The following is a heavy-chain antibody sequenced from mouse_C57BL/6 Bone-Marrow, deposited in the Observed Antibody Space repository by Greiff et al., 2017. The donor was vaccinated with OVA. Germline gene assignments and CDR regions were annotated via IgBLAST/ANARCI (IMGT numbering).Heavy chain of an antibody. CDR3: ARYDGYFFDY. Sequence: LVESGAELARPGASVKLSCKASGYTFTSYGISWVKQRTGQGLEWIGEIYPRSGNTYYNEKFKGKATLTADKSSSTAYMELRSLTSEDSAVYFCARYDGYFFDYWGQGTTLTVSS. D-gene: IGHD2-3*01. V-gene: IGHV1-81*01. CDR1: GYTFTSYG. J-gene: IGHJ2*01. CDR2: IYPRSGNT.